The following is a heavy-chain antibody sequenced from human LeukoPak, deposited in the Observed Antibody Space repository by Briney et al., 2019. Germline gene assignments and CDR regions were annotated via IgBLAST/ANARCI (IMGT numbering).Heavy chain of an antibody. CDR2: ISYDGSNK. D-gene: IGHD3-16*02. Sequence: GGSLRLSCAASGFTFSSYAMHWVRQAPGKGLEWVAVISYDGSNKYYADSVKGRFTISRDNSKNTLYLQMNSLRAEDTAVYYCARGGRVITFGGVIVPRPFDYWGQGTLVTVSS. CDR3: ARGGRVITFGGVIVPRPFDY. CDR1: GFTFSSYA. J-gene: IGHJ4*02. V-gene: IGHV3-30*04.